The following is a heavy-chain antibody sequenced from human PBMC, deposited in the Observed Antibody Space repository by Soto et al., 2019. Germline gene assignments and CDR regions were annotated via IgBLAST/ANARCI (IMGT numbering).Heavy chain of an antibody. CDR3: AKETPPWYSSSAGGMDV. CDR2: ISWNSDNI. J-gene: IGHJ6*02. D-gene: IGHD6-6*01. V-gene: IGHV3-9*01. Sequence: GGSLRLSCAASGFAFDDYAMHWVRQSPGKGLEWVAGISWNSDNIDYADSVKGRFTISRENAKNSLYLQMNSLRAEDTALYYCAKETPPWYSSSAGGMDVWGLGTTVTVSS. CDR1: GFAFDDYA.